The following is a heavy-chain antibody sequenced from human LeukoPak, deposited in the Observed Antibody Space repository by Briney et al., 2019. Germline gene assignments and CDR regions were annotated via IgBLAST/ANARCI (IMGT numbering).Heavy chain of an antibody. Sequence: GGSLRLSCAASGFTFSSYAMHWVRQAPGKGLEWVAVISYDGSNKYYADSVKGRFTISRDNSKNTLYLQMNSLRAEDTAVYYCAKDRPYYDFWSGYCFDYWGQGTLVTVSS. CDR2: ISYDGSNK. D-gene: IGHD3-3*01. V-gene: IGHV3-30*04. CDR1: GFTFSSYA. CDR3: AKDRPYYDFWSGYCFDY. J-gene: IGHJ4*02.